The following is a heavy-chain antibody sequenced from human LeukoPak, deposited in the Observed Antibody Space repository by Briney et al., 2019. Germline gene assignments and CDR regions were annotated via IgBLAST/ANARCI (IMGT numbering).Heavy chain of an antibody. CDR3: ARDRMVYCSGGSCYRYDAFDI. J-gene: IGHJ3*02. V-gene: IGHV4-59*01. Sequence: SETLSLTCTVSGGSISSYYWSWIRQPPGKGLEWIGYIYYSGSTNYNPSLKSRVTISVDTSKNQFSLKLSSVTAADTAVYYCARDRMVYCSGGSCYRYDAFDIWGQGTMDTVSS. CDR2: IYYSGST. CDR1: GGSISSYY. D-gene: IGHD2-15*01.